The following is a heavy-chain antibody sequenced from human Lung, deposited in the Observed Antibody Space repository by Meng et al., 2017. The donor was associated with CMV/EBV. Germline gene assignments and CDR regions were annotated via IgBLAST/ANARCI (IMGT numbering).Heavy chain of an antibody. CDR1: GYTFTGYY. D-gene: IGHD2-2*01. Sequence: ASXXVSXKASGYTFTGYYMHWVRQAPGQGLEWMGWINPNSGGTNYAQKFQGRVTMTRDTSISTAYMELSRLRSDDTAVYYCARDRVPAAFRDYGMYVWGHGXTVTVSS. CDR2: INPNSGGT. J-gene: IGHJ6*02. CDR3: ARDRVPAAFRDYGMYV. V-gene: IGHV1-2*02.